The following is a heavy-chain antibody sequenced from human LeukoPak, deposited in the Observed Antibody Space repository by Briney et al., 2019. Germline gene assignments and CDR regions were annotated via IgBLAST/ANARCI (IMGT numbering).Heavy chain of an antibody. J-gene: IGHJ5*02. CDR1: GYTFTSYD. CDR3: ARVMAVDWFDP. Sequence: ASVKVYCEASGYTFTSYDINWVRQATGQGREWMGWMNPNSGNTGYAQKFQGRVTMTRNTSISTAYMGLSSLRSEDTAVYYCARVMAVDWFDPWGQGTLVTVSS. D-gene: IGHD2-8*01. CDR2: MNPNSGNT. V-gene: IGHV1-8*01.